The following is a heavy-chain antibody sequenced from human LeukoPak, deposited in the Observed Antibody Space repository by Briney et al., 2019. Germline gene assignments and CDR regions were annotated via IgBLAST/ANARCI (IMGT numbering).Heavy chain of an antibody. J-gene: IGHJ4*02. CDR2: ISSSSSYI. V-gene: IGHV3-21*01. CDR1: GFTFSSYS. Sequence: PGGSLRLSCAASGFTFSSYSMNWVRQAPGKGLEWVSSISSSSSYIYYADSVKGRFTISRDNAKNSLYLQMNSLRAEDTAVYYCARDSPDIVVVPAALDYWGQGTLVTVSS. D-gene: IGHD2-2*01. CDR3: ARDSPDIVVVPAALDY.